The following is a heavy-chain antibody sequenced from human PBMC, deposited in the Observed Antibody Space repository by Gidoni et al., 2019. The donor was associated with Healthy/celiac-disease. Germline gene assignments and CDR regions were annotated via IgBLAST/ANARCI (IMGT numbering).Heavy chain of an antibody. Sequence: QVQLQQWGAGLLKPSETLSLTCAVYGGSFSGYYWSWIRQPPGKGLEWIREINHSGSTNYNPSLNSRVTISVDTSKNQFSLKLSSVTAADTAVYYCARGSPSITMVRGVIRYWGQGTLVTVSS. CDR1: GGSFSGYY. CDR2: INHSGST. CDR3: ARGSPSITMVRGVIRY. D-gene: IGHD3-10*01. J-gene: IGHJ4*02. V-gene: IGHV4-34*01.